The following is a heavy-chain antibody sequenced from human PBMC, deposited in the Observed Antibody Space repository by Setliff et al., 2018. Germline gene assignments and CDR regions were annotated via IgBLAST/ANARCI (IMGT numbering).Heavy chain of an antibody. CDR2: IYYTGST. Sequence: NLPEPLSLTCTVSGGSISSSSHYWGWIRQPPGKGLEWIGSIYYTGSTYYNPSLKSRVTMSVDTSKRQFSLKLGSATAADTAVYYCARDMGQPYYFESWGLGTLVTVSS. CDR3: ARDMGQPYYFES. CDR1: GGSISSSSHY. J-gene: IGHJ4*02. V-gene: IGHV4-39*07. D-gene: IGHD1-1*01.